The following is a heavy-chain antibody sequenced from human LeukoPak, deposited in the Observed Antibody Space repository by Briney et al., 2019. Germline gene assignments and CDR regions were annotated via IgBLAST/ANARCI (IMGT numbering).Heavy chain of an antibody. CDR2: IYPGDSDA. Sequence: GESLKISCXGSGYSFTTYWIAWVRQMPGKGLEWIGIIYPGDSDASYSPSFQGQITLSDDKSISTPPLQWSSLNASDTAMYYCARRSGTYASNDYWGQGTLVTVSS. V-gene: IGHV5-51*01. D-gene: IGHD1-26*01. J-gene: IGHJ4*02. CDR1: GYSFTTYW. CDR3: ARRSGTYASNDY.